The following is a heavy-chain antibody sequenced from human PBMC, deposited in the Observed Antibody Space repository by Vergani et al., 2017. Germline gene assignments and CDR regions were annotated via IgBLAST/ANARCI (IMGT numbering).Heavy chain of an antibody. Sequence: QVQVVQSGAEVKRSGASVKVSCKTSGYTFSNNYMHWVRQAPGQGLEWMGIINPSGGHTNYAQKFQGRVTMTRDTSTSTVYMELSSLRSEDTAIYYCARGDYGILAGYRYWGQGTLGTVSA. V-gene: IGHV1-46*03. D-gene: IGHD3-9*01. CDR1: GYTFSNNY. CDR2: INPSGGHT. CDR3: ARGDYGILAGYRY. J-gene: IGHJ4*02.